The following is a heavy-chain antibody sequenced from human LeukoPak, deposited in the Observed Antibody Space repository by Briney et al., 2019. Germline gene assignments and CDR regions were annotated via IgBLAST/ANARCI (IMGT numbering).Heavy chain of an antibody. D-gene: IGHD3-3*01. V-gene: IGHV3-30*18. CDR3: AKSPYYDFWSGFGGFDP. Sequence: GGSLRLSCAASGFAFSSFGMHWVRQAPGKGLEWVAVISYDGSDKYYADSVKGRFTISRDNSKNTLYLQMNSLRAEDAAVYYCAKSPYYDFWSGFGGFDPWGQGTLVTVSS. CDR1: GFAFSSFG. J-gene: IGHJ5*02. CDR2: ISYDGSDK.